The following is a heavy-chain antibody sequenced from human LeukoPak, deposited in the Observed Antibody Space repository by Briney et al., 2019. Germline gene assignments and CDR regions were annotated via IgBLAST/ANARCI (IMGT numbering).Heavy chain of an antibody. CDR3: ARHYPGGDYFVDY. V-gene: IGHV5-51*01. Sequence: GESLKISCKGSGYSFTSYWIGWVRQMPGKGLEWVGIIYPDDSDTRYSPSFQDQVIISADKSISTAYLQWSSLKASDTAMYYCARHYPGGDYFVDYWGQGTLVTVSS. CDR1: GYSFTSYW. J-gene: IGHJ4*02. CDR2: IYPDDSDT. D-gene: IGHD4-17*01.